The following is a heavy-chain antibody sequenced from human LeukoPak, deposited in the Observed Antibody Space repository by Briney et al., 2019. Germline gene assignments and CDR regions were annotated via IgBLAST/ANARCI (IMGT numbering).Heavy chain of an antibody. V-gene: IGHV4-38-2*02. CDR2: IYHSGST. Sequence: SETLSLTCTVSGYSISSGYYWGWIRQPPGKGLEWIGSIYHSGSTYYNPSLKSRVTISVDTSKNQFSLKLSSVTAADTAVYYCARSADSSGYYPPTFDIWGQGTMVTVSS. CDR1: GYSISSGYY. J-gene: IGHJ3*02. CDR3: ARSADSSGYYPPTFDI. D-gene: IGHD3-22*01.